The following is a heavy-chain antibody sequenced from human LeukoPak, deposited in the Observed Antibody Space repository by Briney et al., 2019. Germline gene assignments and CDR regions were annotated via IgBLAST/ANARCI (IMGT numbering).Heavy chain of an antibody. V-gene: IGHV3-21*01. D-gene: IGHD3-10*01. J-gene: IGHJ4*02. CDR1: GFSFSSFS. CDR3: ATGGGPGWFGELFRGYFFDY. Sequence: GGSLRLSCAASGFSFSSFSMNWVRQAPGKGLEWVSFISSSSSYIYYADSVKGRFTISRDNAKNSLYLQMNSLRAEDTAVYYCATGGGPGWFGELFRGYFFDYWGQGTLVTVSS. CDR2: ISSSSSYI.